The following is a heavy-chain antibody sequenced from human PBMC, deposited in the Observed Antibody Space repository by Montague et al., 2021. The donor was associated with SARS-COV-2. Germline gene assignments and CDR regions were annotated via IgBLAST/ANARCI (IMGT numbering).Heavy chain of an antibody. J-gene: IGHJ4*02. CDR3: AKKVFPYDSSGYLFDY. CDR1: GFTFSSYA. V-gene: IGHV3-23*03. D-gene: IGHD3-22*01. Sequence: SLRLSCAASGFTFSSYAMSWVHQAPGKGLEWVSVIYSGGSSTYYADSVKGRFTISRDNSKNTLYLQMNSLRAEDTAVYYCAKKVFPYDSSGYLFDYWGQGTLVTVSS. CDR2: IYSGGSST.